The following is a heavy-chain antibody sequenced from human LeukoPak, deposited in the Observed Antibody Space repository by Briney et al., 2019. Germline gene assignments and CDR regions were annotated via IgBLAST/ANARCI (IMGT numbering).Heavy chain of an antibody. V-gene: IGHV3-30-3*01. CDR3: ARGGVTRTERGYYFDY. CDR1: GFTFSSYA. CDR2: ISYDGSNE. D-gene: IGHD2-21*02. J-gene: IGHJ4*02. Sequence: GRSLRLSCAASGFTFSSYAMHWVRQAPGKGLEWVAVISYDGSNEYYADSVKGRFTISRDNSKNTLYLQMNSLRAEDTAVYYCARGGVTRTERGYYFDYWGQGTLVIVSS.